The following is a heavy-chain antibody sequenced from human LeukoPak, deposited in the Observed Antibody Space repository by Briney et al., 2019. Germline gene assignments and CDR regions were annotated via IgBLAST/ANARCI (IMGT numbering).Heavy chain of an antibody. CDR3: APAPGGGFDY. D-gene: IGHD1-14*01. CDR2: ISGDGGST. Sequence: GGSLRLSCAASGFTFDDYAMHWVRQAPGKGLEWVSLISGDGGSTYYADSVKGRFTISRDNSKNSLYLQMNSLRTEDTALYYCAPAPGGGFDYWGQGTLVTVSS. J-gene: IGHJ4*02. V-gene: IGHV3-43*02. CDR1: GFTFDDYA.